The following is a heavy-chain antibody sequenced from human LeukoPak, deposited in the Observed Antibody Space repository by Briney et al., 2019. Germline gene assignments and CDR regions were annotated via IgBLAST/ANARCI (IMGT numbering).Heavy chain of an antibody. Sequence: PSETLSLTCTVSGGSISSYHWSWIRQPPGKGLEWIGYIYSSGSTNYNPSLESRVTISVDTSKNQFSLKLSSVTAADTAVYYCARLGYTSNWYKIDYWGQGTLVTVFS. CDR2: IYSSGST. CDR1: GGSISSYH. CDR3: ARLGYTSNWYKIDY. V-gene: IGHV4-59*08. D-gene: IGHD6-13*01. J-gene: IGHJ4*02.